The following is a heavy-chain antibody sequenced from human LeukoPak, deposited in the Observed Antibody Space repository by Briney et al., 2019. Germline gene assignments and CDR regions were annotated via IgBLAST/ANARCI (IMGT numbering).Heavy chain of an antibody. CDR1: GFSFSSYA. J-gene: IGHJ4*02. D-gene: IGHD6-19*01. CDR3: ARIGHFESGGAVAAPHY. Sequence: RSGGSLRLSCVASGFSFSSYAMTWVRQAPGKGLEWVSAISPRGVTTYHADSVKGRFTSSRGSSKNTVYLQMNSLRVEDAAVYYCARIGHFESGGAVAAPHYWGQGTLVTVSS. CDR2: ISPRGVTT. V-gene: IGHV3-23*01.